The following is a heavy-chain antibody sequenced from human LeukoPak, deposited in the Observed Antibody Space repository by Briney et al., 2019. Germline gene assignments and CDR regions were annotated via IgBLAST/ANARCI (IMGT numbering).Heavy chain of an antibody. V-gene: IGHV4-38-2*01. CDR1: GYSVRSGYH. D-gene: IGHD1-26*01. CDR2: IYYGGTT. J-gene: IGHJ4*02. CDR3: ARIVGATWYYFDY. Sequence: PSETLSLTCAVSGYSVRSGYHWGWIRQPPGKGLEWIGSIYYGGTTYYNPSLKSQVTISVDTSKNQFSLKLSSVTAADTAVYYCARIVGATWYYFDYWGQGTLVTVSS.